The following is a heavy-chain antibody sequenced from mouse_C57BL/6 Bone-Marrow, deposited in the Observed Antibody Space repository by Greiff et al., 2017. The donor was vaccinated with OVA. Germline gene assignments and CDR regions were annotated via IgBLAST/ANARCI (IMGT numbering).Heavy chain of an antibody. CDR1: GFNIKDDY. J-gene: IGHJ3*01. V-gene: IGHV14-4*01. CDR3: TRSSPAWFAY. D-gene: IGHD1-1*01. CDR2: IDPENGDT. Sequence: VQLQQSGAELVRPGASVKLSCTASGFNIKDDYMHWVKQRPEQGLEWIGWIDPENGDTEYASKFQGKATITADTSSNTAYLQLRSLTSEDTAVYYCTRSSPAWFAYWGQGTLVTVSA.